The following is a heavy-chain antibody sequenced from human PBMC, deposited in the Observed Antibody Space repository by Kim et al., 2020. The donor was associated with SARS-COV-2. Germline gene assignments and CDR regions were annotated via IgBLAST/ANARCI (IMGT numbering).Heavy chain of an antibody. J-gene: IGHJ4*02. V-gene: IGHV4-59*01. Sequence: RWTRQPPGRRLEWISYFHYRRSPNHNASLKSRVTISVDTSQNQFSLKLSSVAASDTAVYYCARFHLEPPSQYHFEEWGQGTLITVSS. D-gene: IGHD1-1*01. CDR3: ARFHLEPPSQYHFEE. CDR2: FHYRRSP.